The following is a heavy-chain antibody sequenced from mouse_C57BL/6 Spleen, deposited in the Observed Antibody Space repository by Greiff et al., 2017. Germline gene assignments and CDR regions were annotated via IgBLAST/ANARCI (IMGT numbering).Heavy chain of an antibody. V-gene: IGHV1-69*01. Sequence: VQLQQPGAELVMPGASVKLSCKASGYTFTSYWMHWVKQRPGQGLEWIGEIDPSDSYTNYNQKFKGKSTLTVDKSSSTADMQLSSLTSEDSAVYYCERRYYGSSYYAMDYWGQGTSVTVSS. CDR1: GYTFTSYW. D-gene: IGHD1-1*01. CDR2: IDPSDSYT. CDR3: ERRYYGSSYYAMDY. J-gene: IGHJ4*01.